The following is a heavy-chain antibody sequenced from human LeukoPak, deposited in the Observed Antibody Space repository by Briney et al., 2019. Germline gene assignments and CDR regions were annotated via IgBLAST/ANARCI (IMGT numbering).Heavy chain of an antibody. Sequence: SVKVSCKASGGTFSSYAIRWVRQAPGQGLEWMGGIIPIFGTANYAQKFQGRVTITTDESTSTAYMELSSLRSEDTAVYYCARSGYDLNSPGYYYYYMDVWGKGTTVTVSS. V-gene: IGHV1-69*05. CDR1: GGTFSSYA. J-gene: IGHJ6*03. CDR3: ARSGYDLNSPGYYYYYMDV. CDR2: IIPIFGTA. D-gene: IGHD5-12*01.